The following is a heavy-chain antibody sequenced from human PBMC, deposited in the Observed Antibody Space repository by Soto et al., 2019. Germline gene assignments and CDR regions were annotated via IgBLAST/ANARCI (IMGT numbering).Heavy chain of an antibody. D-gene: IGHD3-10*01. Sequence: EVQLLDSGGGLVQPGGSLRLSCAASGFMFSIYGMSWVRQAPGKGLEWVSALSANGVKTYYAASVRGRFTISRDNSIDTLYLQMNSLTADDTAVYFCAKDLRGNFDSWGQGTLVTVSS. CDR3: AKDLRGNFDS. CDR2: LSANGVKT. V-gene: IGHV3-23*01. J-gene: IGHJ4*02. CDR1: GFMFSIYG.